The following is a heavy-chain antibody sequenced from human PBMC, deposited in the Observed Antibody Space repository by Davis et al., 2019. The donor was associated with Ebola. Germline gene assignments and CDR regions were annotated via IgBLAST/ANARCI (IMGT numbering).Heavy chain of an antibody. Sequence: AASVKVSCKASGYTFTNYYMHWVRQAPGQGLEWMGMINPNDGRTIYAQKLQGRVTMTTDTSTSTVYMELRSLTSDDTAVYYCARDLATSSGAHFFYFGMDVWGEGTSVAVSS. CDR3: ARDLATSSGAHFFYFGMDV. V-gene: IGHV1-46*01. CDR2: INPNDGRT. CDR1: GYTFTNYY. D-gene: IGHD3-10*01. J-gene: IGHJ6*04.